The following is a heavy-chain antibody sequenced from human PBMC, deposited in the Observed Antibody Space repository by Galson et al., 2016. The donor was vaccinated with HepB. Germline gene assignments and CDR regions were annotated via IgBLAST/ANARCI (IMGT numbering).Heavy chain of an antibody. CDR3: TGTPGLYYYYSGLDV. D-gene: IGHD1-1*01. V-gene: IGHV3-7*03. J-gene: IGHJ6*02. CDR2: IKQDESEE. CDR1: GFTFSSYW. Sequence: SLRLSCAASGFTFSSYWMNWVCQAPGKGLEWVANIKQDESEENYVDSVKGRFTISRDNAKKSVYLQMNRLRVEDTAVYYCTGTPGLYYYYSGLDVWGQGTTVTVSS.